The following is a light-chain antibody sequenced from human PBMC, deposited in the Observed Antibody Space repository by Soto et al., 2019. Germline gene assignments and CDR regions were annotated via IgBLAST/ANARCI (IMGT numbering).Light chain of an antibody. V-gene: IGLV2-14*01. Sequence: QSVLTQPGSVSGSPGQSITISCTGTSSDIGAYNYVSWYQQHPGKAPKLVIFDVTNRPSGVSTRFSGSKSGNTASLTISGLQAEDEADYYCCSFTSGNTAYVFXTGTKVTVL. CDR3: CSFTSGNTAYV. J-gene: IGLJ1*01. CDR2: DVT. CDR1: SSDIGAYNY.